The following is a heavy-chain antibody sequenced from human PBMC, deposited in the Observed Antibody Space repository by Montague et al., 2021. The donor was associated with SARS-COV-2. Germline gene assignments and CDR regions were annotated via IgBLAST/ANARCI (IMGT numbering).Heavy chain of an antibody. D-gene: IGHD6-19*01. CDR3: ARGSGWMGNAFDI. CDR2: TNYSGST. CDR1: DVSISSYY. J-gene: IGHJ3*02. V-gene: IGHV4-59*01. Sequence: SETLSLTCTVSDVSISSYYLSLMLQPPGKGLEWIVSTNYSGSTNYYPPLRIRVTISVDTSKNQFSLKLISVIAADTAVYYCARGSGWMGNAFDIWGQGTMVTVSS.